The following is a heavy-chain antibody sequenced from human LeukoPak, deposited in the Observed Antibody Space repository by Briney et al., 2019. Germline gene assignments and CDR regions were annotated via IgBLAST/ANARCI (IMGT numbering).Heavy chain of an antibody. J-gene: IGHJ4*02. CDR3: ANTYSSSWYASGYFDY. CDR2: IRYDGSNK. D-gene: IGHD6-13*01. CDR1: GFTFSSYV. V-gene: IGHV3-30*02. Sequence: PGGSLRLSCAASGFTFSSYVMHWVRQAPGKGLEWVAFIRYDGSNKYYADSVKGRFTISRDNSKNTLYLQMNSLRAEDTAVYYCANTYSSSWYASGYFDYWGQGTLVTVSS.